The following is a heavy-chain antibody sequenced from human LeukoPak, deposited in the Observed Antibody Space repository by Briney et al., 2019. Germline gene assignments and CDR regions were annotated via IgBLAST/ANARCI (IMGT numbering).Heavy chain of an antibody. CDR3: ARDLWFGEST. D-gene: IGHD3-10*01. Sequence: SETLSLTCTVSGGSIRGYFWSRIRQPPGKGLEWIGYIFYSGSTYYNPSLMSRVTISVDMSTNQFSLKLSSVTAADTAVYYCARDLWFGESTWGQGTLVTVSS. CDR1: GGSIRGYF. J-gene: IGHJ5*02. CDR2: IFYSGST. V-gene: IGHV4-59*12.